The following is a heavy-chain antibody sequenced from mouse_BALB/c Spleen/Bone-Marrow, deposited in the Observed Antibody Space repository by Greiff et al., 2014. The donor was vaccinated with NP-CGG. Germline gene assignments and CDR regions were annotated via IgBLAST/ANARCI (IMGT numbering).Heavy chain of an antibody. CDR3: ANYYYGSSLFAY. CDR1: GFNIKDTY. J-gene: IGHJ3*01. V-gene: IGHV14-3*02. Sequence: EVQLQQSGAELVKPGASVKLSCTASGFNIKDTYMHWVKQRPEQGLEWIGRIDPANGNTKYDPKFQGKATITADTSSNTAYLQLSSLTSEDTAVYYCANYYYGSSLFAYWDQGTLVTVSA. D-gene: IGHD1-1*01. CDR2: IDPANGNT.